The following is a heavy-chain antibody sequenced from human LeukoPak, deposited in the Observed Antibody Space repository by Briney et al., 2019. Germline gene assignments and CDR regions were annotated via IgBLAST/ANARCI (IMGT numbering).Heavy chain of an antibody. V-gene: IGHV3-48*03. CDR3: ASLNCSSTSCLGMDV. J-gene: IGHJ6*04. CDR2: ISSSGSTI. CDR1: GFTFSSYE. D-gene: IGHD2-2*01. Sequence: GGSLRLSCAASGFTFSSYEMNWVRQAPGKGLEWVSYISSSGSTIYYADSVKGRFTISRDNAKNSLYLQMNSLRAEDTAVYYCASLNCSSTSCLGMDVWGKGTTVTVSS.